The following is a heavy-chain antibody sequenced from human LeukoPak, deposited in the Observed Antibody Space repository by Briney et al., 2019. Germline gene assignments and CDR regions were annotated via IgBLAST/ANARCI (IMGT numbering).Heavy chain of an antibody. V-gene: IGHV1-46*01. CDR3: AREEEGGTFDY. CDR2: INPSAGNT. CDR1: GYTFTSYF. D-gene: IGHD3-16*01. Sequence: GASVKVSCKASGYTFTSYFMHWVRQAPGQGLEWMGIINPSAGNTRYAQKFQGRVTLTRDTSTSTVYIELSSLRSEDTAVYYCAREEEGGTFDYWGQGTLVTVSS. J-gene: IGHJ4*02.